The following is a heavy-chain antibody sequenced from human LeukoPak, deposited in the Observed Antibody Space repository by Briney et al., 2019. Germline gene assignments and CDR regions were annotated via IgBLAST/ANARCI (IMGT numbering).Heavy chain of an antibody. V-gene: IGHV4-61*02. CDR3: AGATGAFDY. D-gene: IGHD4/OR15-4a*01. CDR2: IYTSGST. CDR1: GGSISIGSYY. J-gene: IGHJ4*02. Sequence: PSETLSLTCTVSGGSISIGSYYLSWIRQPAGKGLEWIGRIYTSGSTNYNPSLKSRVTISVDTSKNQFSLKLSSVTAADTAVYYCAGATGAFDYWGQGTLVTVSS.